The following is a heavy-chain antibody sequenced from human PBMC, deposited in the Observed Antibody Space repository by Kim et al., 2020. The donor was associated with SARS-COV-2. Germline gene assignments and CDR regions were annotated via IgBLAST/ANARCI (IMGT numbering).Heavy chain of an antibody. J-gene: IGHJ6*02. D-gene: IGHD5-18*01. CDR3: ARAPGYSYGYTYYYYGMDV. V-gene: IGHV3-7*03. CDR1: GFTFSSYW. CDR2: IKQDGSEK. Sequence: GGSLRLSCAASGFTFSSYWMSWVRQAPGKGLEWVANIKQDGSEKYYVDSVKGRFTISRDNAKNSLYLQMNSLRAEDTAVYYCARAPGYSYGYTYYYYGMDVWGQGTTVTVSS.